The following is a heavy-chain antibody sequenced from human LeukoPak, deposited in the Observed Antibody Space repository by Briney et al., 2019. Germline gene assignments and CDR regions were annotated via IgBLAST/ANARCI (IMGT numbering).Heavy chain of an antibody. Sequence: ASVKVCCKASGYTFTGYSMHWVRQAPGQGLEWMGWINPNSGGTNDAQKFQGRVTMTRDTSISTAYMELSRLRSDDTAVYYCARDPVGLATMSGEYWGQGTLVTVSS. J-gene: IGHJ4*02. V-gene: IGHV1-2*02. CDR3: ARDPVGLATMSGEY. D-gene: IGHD3-10*02. CDR2: INPNSGGT. CDR1: GYTFTGYS.